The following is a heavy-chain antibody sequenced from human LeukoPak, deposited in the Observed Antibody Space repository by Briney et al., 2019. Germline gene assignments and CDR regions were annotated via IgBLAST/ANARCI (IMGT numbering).Heavy chain of an antibody. V-gene: IGHV4-34*01. CDR2: INHSGSS. J-gene: IGHJ6*03. D-gene: IGHD3-10*01. Sequence: PSETLSLTCALSGGSITDYFYNWVRQPPGKGLEWIGEINHSGSSTYNPSLKSRVIISVDTSKNQFSLKLTSVTAADTAVYYRARVGDLFGAHRVRGLPPDYYYMDVWGKGTMVTVPS. CDR3: ARVGDLFGAHRVRGLPPDYYYMDV. CDR1: GGSITDYF.